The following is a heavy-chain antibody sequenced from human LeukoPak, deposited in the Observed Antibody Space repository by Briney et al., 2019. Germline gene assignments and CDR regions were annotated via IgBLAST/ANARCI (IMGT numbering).Heavy chain of an antibody. V-gene: IGHV3-9*01. Sequence: TGGSLRLSCAASGFTFDDYGMSWVRQAPGKGLEWVSGISWNSGFIDYADSVKGRFTISRDNAKNSLYLHMNSLRAEDTALYYCAKGPFSSQVVEYFDSWGQGTLVTVSS. CDR1: GFTFDDYG. J-gene: IGHJ4*02. CDR2: ISWNSGFI. D-gene: IGHD2-15*01. CDR3: AKGPFSSQVVEYFDS.